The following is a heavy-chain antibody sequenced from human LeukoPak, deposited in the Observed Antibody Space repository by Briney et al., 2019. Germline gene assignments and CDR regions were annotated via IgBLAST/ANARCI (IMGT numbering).Heavy chain of an antibody. CDR3: ARVPFRITSRPFDY. Sequence: ASVTVSCKASGYTFTSYDINWVRQATGQGLEWMGWMNPNSGNTGYAQKFQGRVTITRNTSISTAYMELSSLRSEDTAVYYCARVPFRITSRPFDYWGQGTLVTVSS. CDR1: GYTFTSYD. D-gene: IGHD3-16*01. V-gene: IGHV1-8*03. J-gene: IGHJ4*02. CDR2: MNPNSGNT.